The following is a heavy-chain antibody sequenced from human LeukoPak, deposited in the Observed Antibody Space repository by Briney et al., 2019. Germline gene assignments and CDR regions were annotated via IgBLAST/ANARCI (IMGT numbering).Heavy chain of an antibody. D-gene: IGHD4-17*01. CDR2: IYYSGTT. Sequence: SETLSLTCTVSGDSISSFYWSWVRQPPGKGLEWLGYIYYSGTTNYNPSLKSRVTISVDTSKNQFSLQLRSVTAADTAVYYCAREDPQTTVPEGMDVWGQGTTVTVSS. CDR1: GDSISSFY. CDR3: AREDPQTTVPEGMDV. J-gene: IGHJ6*02. V-gene: IGHV4-59*01.